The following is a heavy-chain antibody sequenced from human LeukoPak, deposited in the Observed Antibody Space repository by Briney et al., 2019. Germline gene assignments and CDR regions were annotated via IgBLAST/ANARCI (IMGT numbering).Heavy chain of an antibody. CDR1: GGSFRNYY. CDR2: ISYSGST. Sequence: SETLSLTCAVYGGSFRNYYWSWLRQPPGKGLEWIGYISYSGSTNYNPSLKSRVSISVETSKNQFSLKLSSVTAADTAVYYCARGNWNYASFWFDPWGQGTLVTVSS. D-gene: IGHD1-7*01. V-gene: IGHV4-59*01. CDR3: ARGNWNYASFWFDP. J-gene: IGHJ5*02.